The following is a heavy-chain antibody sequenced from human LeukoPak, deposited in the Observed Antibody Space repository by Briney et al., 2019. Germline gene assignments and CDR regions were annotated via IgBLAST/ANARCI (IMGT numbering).Heavy chain of an antibody. D-gene: IGHD3-3*01. V-gene: IGHV1-46*01. Sequence: ASVKVSCTASGHTFTSYYMHWVRQAPGQGLEWMGIINPSGGSTSYAQKFQGRVTMTRDTSTSTVYMELSSLRSEDTAVYYCARPDYDLWSGYGTWGQGTLVTVSS. CDR3: ARPDYDLWSGYGT. CDR1: GHTFTSYY. CDR2: INPSGGST. J-gene: IGHJ5*02.